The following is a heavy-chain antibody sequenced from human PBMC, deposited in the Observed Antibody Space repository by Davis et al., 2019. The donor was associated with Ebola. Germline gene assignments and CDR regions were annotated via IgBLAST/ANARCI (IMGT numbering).Heavy chain of an antibody. D-gene: IGHD2-2*01. J-gene: IGHJ1*01. CDR1: GYSFTSYW. CDR3: ARPRYCSSTSCPLQH. Sequence: GESLKISCKGSGYSFTSYWIAWVRQMPGKGLEWMGIIYPGDSDTRYSPSFQGQVTISVDKSISTAYLQWSSLKASDTVMYYCARPRYCSSTSCPLQHWGQGTLVTVSS. CDR2: IYPGDSDT. V-gene: IGHV5-51*01.